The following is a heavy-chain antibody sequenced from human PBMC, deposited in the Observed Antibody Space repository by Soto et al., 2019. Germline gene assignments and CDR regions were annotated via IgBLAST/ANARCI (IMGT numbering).Heavy chain of an antibody. J-gene: IGHJ3*02. CDR3: ARFGVVATTINSLDI. CDR2: INPSGGST. CDR1: GYTFTSYY. D-gene: IGHD5-12*01. Sequence: ASVKVSCKASGYTFTSYYMHWVRQAPGQGLEWMGIINPSGGSTSYAQKFQGRVTMTRDTSTSTVYMELSSLRSEDTAVYYCARFGVVATTINSLDIWDQGTMVTVS. V-gene: IGHV1-46*01.